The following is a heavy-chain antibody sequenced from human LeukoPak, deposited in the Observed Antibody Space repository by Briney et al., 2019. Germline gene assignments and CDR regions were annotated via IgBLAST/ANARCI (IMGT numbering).Heavy chain of an antibody. Sequence: GGSLRLSCAASGFTFSSYSMNWVRQAPGKGLEWVSSISSSSSYIYYADSVKGRFIISRDNAKNSLYLQMNSLRAEDTAVYYCARAGRVAVAGTYYYYYYMDVWGKGTTVTVSS. CDR3: ARAGRVAVAGTYYYYYYMDV. V-gene: IGHV3-21*01. J-gene: IGHJ6*03. D-gene: IGHD6-19*01. CDR1: GFTFSSYS. CDR2: ISSSSSYI.